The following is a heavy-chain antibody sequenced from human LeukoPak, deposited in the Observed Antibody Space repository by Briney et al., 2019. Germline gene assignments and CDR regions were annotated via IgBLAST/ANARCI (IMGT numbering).Heavy chain of an antibody. CDR3: ARDGDYDFWSGYYTGYFQH. CDR2: IYYSGST. V-gene: IGHV4-59*01. J-gene: IGHJ1*01. Sequence: SETLSLTCTVSGGSISSYYWSWIRQPPGKGLEWTGYIYYSGSTNYNPSLKSRVTISVDTSKNQFSLKLSSVTAADTAVYYCARDGDYDFWSGYYTGYFQHWGQGTLVTVSS. CDR1: GGSISSYY. D-gene: IGHD3-3*01.